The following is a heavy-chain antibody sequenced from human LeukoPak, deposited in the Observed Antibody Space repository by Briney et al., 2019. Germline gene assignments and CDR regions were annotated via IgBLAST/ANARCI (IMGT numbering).Heavy chain of an antibody. J-gene: IGHJ6*03. CDR1: GGSFSGYY. CDR3: ARRSRYSYGYYYYYYMDV. CDR2: INHSGST. D-gene: IGHD5-18*01. Sequence: ASETLSLTCAVYGGSFSGYYWSWIRQPPGKGLEWIGEINHSGSTNYNPSLKSRVTISVDTSKNQFSLKLSSVTAADTAVYYCARRSRYSYGYYYYYYMDVWGKGTTVTVSS. V-gene: IGHV4-34*01.